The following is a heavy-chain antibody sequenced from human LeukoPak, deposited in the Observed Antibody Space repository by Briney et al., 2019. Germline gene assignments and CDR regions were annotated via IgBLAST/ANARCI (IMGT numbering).Heavy chain of an antibody. Sequence: PGGSLRLSCAASGFTFSSYGMHWVRQAPGKGLEWVAVISYDGSNKYYADSMKGRFTISRDNSKNTLYLQMNSLRAEDTAVYYCAKDWQWLRIYYYFDYWGQGTLVTVSS. J-gene: IGHJ4*02. V-gene: IGHV3-30*18. CDR1: GFTFSSYG. CDR3: AKDWQWLRIYYYFDY. CDR2: ISYDGSNK. D-gene: IGHD6-19*01.